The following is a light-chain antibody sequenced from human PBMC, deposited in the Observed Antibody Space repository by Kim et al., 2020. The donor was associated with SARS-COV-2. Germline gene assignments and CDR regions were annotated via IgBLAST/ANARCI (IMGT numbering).Light chain of an antibody. V-gene: IGLV2-8*01. CDR1: GGYTY. J-gene: IGLJ1*01. Sequence: GGYTYVSWYQQXPGNAPKLIIYEVTKRPSGVPNRFSGSKSGNTAFLTVSGLQAEDEADYYCTTHANSNYIFGTGTRVTVL. CDR2: EVT. CDR3: TTHANSNYI.